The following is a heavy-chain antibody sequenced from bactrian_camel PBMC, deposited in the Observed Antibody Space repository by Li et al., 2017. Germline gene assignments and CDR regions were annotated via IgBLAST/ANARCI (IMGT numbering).Heavy chain of an antibody. CDR3: ATPFPMTMGWIQLHYKY. D-gene: IGHD5*01. V-gene: IGHV3S53*01. Sequence: HVQLVESGGGLVQAGGSLNLSCAATVNSNNLNCMGWFRQVDGNECELVSTISGDGSTFYTDSVKGRFTISEDIAKNTVYLQMNSLKPEDTAVYYCATPFPMTMGWIQLHYKYWGQGTQVTVS. CDR1: VNSNNLNC. CDR2: ISGDGST. J-gene: IGHJ4*01.